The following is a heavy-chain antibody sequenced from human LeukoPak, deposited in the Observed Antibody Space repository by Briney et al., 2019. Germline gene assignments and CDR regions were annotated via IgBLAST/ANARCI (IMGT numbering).Heavy chain of an antibody. CDR1: GFTFSSYA. CDR2: ISYDGSNK. D-gene: IGHD6-13*01. J-gene: IGHJ6*02. Sequence: GGSLRLSCAASGFTFSSYAMHWVRQAPGKGLEWVAVISYDGSNKYYADSVKGRFTISRDNSKNTLYLQMNSLRAEDTAVYYCARDRVAGRPIYYYGMDVWGQGTTVTVSS. V-gene: IGHV3-30-3*01. CDR3: ARDRVAGRPIYYYGMDV.